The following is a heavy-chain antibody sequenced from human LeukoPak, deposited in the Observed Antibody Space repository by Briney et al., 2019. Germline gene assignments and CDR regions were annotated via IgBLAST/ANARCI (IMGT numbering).Heavy chain of an antibody. CDR3: AMSVDTAMAVGGFDY. Sequence: LETLSLTCAVYGGSFSGYYWSWIRQPPGKGLEWIGEINHSGSTNYNPSLKSRVTISVDTSKNQFSLKLSSVTAADTAVYYCAMSVDTAMAVGGFDYWGQGTLVTVSS. CDR2: INHSGST. D-gene: IGHD5-18*01. CDR1: GGSFSGYY. V-gene: IGHV4-34*01. J-gene: IGHJ4*02.